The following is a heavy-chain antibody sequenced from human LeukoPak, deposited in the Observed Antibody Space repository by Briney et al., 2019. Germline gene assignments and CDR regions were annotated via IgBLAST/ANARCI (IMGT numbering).Heavy chain of an antibody. CDR1: GFSFISYT. V-gene: IGHV3-23*01. J-gene: IGHJ4*02. CDR2: INGIGGST. Sequence: GGSLRLSCAASGFSFISYTLHWVRQAPVKGLEWVSAINGIGGSTFYADSVQGRFTISRDNSKNTLYLEMKSLRAGDTAIYYCAKDFSPFGYFDYWGQGTLVTVSS. CDR3: AKDFSPFGYFDY. D-gene: IGHD3-16*01.